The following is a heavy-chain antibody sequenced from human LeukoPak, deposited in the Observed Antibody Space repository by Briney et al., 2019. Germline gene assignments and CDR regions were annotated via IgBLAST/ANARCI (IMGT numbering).Heavy chain of an antibody. CDR3: ARGYCSSTGCYLFDY. J-gene: IGHJ4*02. V-gene: IGHV3-11*01. Sequence: GGSLRLSCAASGFTFSDYYMSWIRQAPGKGLEWVAYISSSGSTIYYADSVKGRFTISRDNAKNSLYLQMNSLRAEDTAVYYCARGYCSSTGCYLFDYWGQGTLVTVSS. CDR1: GFTFSDYY. D-gene: IGHD2-2*01. CDR2: ISSSGSTI.